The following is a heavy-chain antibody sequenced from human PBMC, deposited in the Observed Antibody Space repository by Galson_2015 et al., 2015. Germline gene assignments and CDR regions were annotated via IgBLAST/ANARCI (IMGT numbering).Heavy chain of an antibody. V-gene: IGHV3-21*01. CDR2: ISSSSSYI. J-gene: IGHJ6*02. D-gene: IGHD2-15*01. CDR1: GFTFSSYS. Sequence: SLRLSCAASGFTFSSYSMNWVRQAPGKGLEWVSSISSSSSYIYYADSVKGRFTISRDNAKNSLYLQMNSLRAEDTAVYYCARLTPDMDLYYYGMDVWGQGTTVTVSS. CDR3: ARLTPDMDLYYYGMDV.